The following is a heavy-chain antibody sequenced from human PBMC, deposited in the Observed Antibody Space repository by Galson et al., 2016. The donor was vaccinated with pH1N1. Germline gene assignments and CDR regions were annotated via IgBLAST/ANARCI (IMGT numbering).Heavy chain of an antibody. V-gene: IGHV3-64D*09. CDR2: ITRDGSRT. Sequence: SLRLSCAVAGITFSDYALHWVRQAPGKGLEFVSSITRDGSRTFYAESLKGRLIISRDNFKKTLYLQVSSLRPEDTAVYYCVAYDFWSGYLNFWGNGTTVTVSS. J-gene: IGHJ6*04. CDR3: VAYDFWSGYLNF. D-gene: IGHD3-3*01. CDR1: GITFSDYA.